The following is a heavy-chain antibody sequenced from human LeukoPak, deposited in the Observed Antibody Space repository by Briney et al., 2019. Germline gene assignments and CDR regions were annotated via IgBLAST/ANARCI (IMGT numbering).Heavy chain of an antibody. CDR1: GYTLTELS. J-gene: IGHJ4*02. V-gene: IGHV1-24*01. Sequence: ASVKVSCKVSGYTLTELSMHWVRQAPGKGLEWMGGFDPEDGETIYAQKFQGRVTMTEDTSTDTAYMELSSLRSEDTAVYYCATLGWELLQLVAVDYWGQGTLVTVSS. CDR3: ATLGWELLQLVAVDY. D-gene: IGHD1-26*01. CDR2: FDPEDGET.